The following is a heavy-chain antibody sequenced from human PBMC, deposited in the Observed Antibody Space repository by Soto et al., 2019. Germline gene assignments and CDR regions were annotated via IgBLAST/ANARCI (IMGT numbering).Heavy chain of an antibody. V-gene: IGHV3-30*18. CDR3: AKGGVPAGMPEYYYMDV. CDR2: ISYDGSNR. CDR1: GFTFSSFG. D-gene: IGHD2-2*01. Sequence: QVQLVESWGGVVQPGRSVRLSCAASGFTFSSFGMHWVRQAPGKGLEWVAIISYDGSNRYYGDSVKGRITISRDNSKNTVYLEMNSLRVEDTAVYYCAKGGVPAGMPEYYYMDVWGKGIAVNISS. J-gene: IGHJ6*03.